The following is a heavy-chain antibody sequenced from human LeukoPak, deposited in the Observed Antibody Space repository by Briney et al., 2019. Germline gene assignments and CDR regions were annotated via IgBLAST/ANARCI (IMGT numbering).Heavy chain of an antibody. V-gene: IGHV4-59*08. CDR3: ARHSGSYDSRAYFNY. J-gene: IGHJ4*02. CDR1: GGSINTYY. Sequence: SETLSLTCTVSGGSINTYYWSWIRQPPGKGLEWIGFIYYTGSTNYNPSLKSRVTVSVDTSKNQFSLKLSSVTAADTAVYYCARHSGSYDSRAYFNYWGQGTLATVSS. D-gene: IGHD3-22*01. CDR2: IYYTGST.